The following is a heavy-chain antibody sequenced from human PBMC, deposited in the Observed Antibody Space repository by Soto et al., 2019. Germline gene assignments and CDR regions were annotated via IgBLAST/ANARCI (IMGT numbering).Heavy chain of an antibody. Sequence: EVQLLESGGGLVPPGGVLRLSCEASGNTFSNYAMTWVRQAPGKGLEWVSAISGSGGSTYYAGSVKGRFTISRDNSKNTLFLYMNSLRAEDTAIYYCAKAPASSLTASRPFDEWGQGTLVTVSS. J-gene: IGHJ4*02. CDR1: GNTFSNYA. CDR2: ISGSGGST. D-gene: IGHD5-18*01. V-gene: IGHV3-23*01. CDR3: AKAPASSLTASRPFDE.